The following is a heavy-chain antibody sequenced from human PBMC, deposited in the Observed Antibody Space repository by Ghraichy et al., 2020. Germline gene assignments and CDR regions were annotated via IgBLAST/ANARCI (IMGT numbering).Heavy chain of an antibody. CDR2: IIPIFGTA. D-gene: IGHD2-2*01. CDR1: GCTFSSYA. CDR3: ARKSIVVVQAAIRDYYYYYGMDV. Sequence: SVKVSCKASGCTFSSYAISWVRQAPGQGLEWMGGIIPIFGTANYAQKFQGRVTITADESTSTAYMELSSLRSEDTAVYYCARKSIVVVQAAIRDYYYYYGMDVWGQGTTVTVSS. V-gene: IGHV1-69*13. J-gene: IGHJ6*02.